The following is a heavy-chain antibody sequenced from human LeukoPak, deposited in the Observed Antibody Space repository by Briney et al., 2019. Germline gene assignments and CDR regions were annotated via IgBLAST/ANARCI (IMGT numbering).Heavy chain of an antibody. CDR3: TSLYCSGGSCYSNWFDP. CDR1: GGSIISSSFW. V-gene: IGHV4-39*01. CDR2: IYYSGVS. J-gene: IGHJ5*02. D-gene: IGHD2-15*01. Sequence: SETLSLTCTVSGGSIISSSFWWGWIRQPPGKGLEWIGSIYYSGVSYYNTSLKSRVTISVDTSKNQFSLKLSSVTAADTAVYYCTSLYCSGGSCYSNWFDPWGQGTLVTVSS.